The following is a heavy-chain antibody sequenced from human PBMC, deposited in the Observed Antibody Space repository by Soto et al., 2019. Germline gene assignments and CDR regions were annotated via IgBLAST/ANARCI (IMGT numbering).Heavy chain of an antibody. V-gene: IGHV3-49*04. D-gene: IGHD3-22*01. Sequence: GGALRLPCTASGFTFGQYAMSWVRQAPGKVLEWVGFIRSKAYGGTTEYAASVKGRFTISRDDSKSIAYLQMNSLKTEDTAVYYCTRVKGVQEVYYDHHDVMSVRRQRSTVTVSA. CDR1: GFTFGQYA. J-gene: IGHJ6*01. CDR2: IRSKAYGGTT. CDR3: TRVKGVQEVYYDHHDVMSV.